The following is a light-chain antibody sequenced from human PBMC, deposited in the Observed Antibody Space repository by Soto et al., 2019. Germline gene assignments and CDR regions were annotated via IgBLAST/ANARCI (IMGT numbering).Light chain of an antibody. J-gene: IGKJ1*01. CDR1: QSISTF. Sequence: DITITQSPSALSATARDTVTITCRASQSISTFLAWYQQKPGKAPKLLIYAASSLQSGVPSRFSGSGSGTDFTLTISCRQPEDFAAYYCQQSYSTPTWTFGQGTKVDI. CDR3: QQSYSTPTWT. V-gene: IGKV1-39*01. CDR2: AAS.